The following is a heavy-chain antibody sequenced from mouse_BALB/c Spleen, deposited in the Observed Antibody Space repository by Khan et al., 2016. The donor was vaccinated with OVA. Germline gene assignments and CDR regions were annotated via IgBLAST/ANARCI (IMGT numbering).Heavy chain of an antibody. CDR1: GYTFTNYW. D-gene: IGHD2-4*01. Sequence: VQLQESGPELVRPGASVKMSCKASGYTFTNYWMHWVKQRPGQGLEWIGMIDPSNSETRLNQKFRDKATLNVDKSSNTAYIQLSSLTSDDSAVYYCARHDYGEFTYWGQGTLVTVSA. CDR2: IDPSNSET. V-gene: IGHV1S127*01. J-gene: IGHJ3*01. CDR3: ARHDYGEFTY.